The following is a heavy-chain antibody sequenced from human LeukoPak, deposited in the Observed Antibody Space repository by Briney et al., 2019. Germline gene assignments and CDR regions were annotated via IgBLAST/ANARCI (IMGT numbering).Heavy chain of an antibody. CDR3: AKKRRIATDSSDSFDS. V-gene: IGHV3-30*02. CDR1: GFTFSSFG. J-gene: IGHJ4*02. Sequence: GGSLRLSCAASGFTFSSFGMHWVRQRPGKGLEWVAFIRYDGSTKYYADSVKGRFTISRDNAKNTVYLQLSSLRPEDTALYHCAKKRRIATDSSDSFDSWGQGTLVTVSS. CDR2: IRYDGSTK. D-gene: IGHD3-22*01.